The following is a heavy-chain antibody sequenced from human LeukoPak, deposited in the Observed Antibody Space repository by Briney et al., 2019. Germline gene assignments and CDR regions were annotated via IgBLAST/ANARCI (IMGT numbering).Heavy chain of an antibody. J-gene: IGHJ5*02. Sequence: GGSLRLSCAASGFIFNNYLMSWVRKAPGKGLEWVANIKQNGSKTYYADSVKGRFTISRDDAKNSLYLQMNSLSAEDTAVYYCARIPYSGTWYWFDPWGQGTLVTVSS. CDR2: IKQNGSKT. CDR1: GFIFNNYL. D-gene: IGHD6-13*01. V-gene: IGHV3-7*03. CDR3: ARIPYSGTWYWFDP.